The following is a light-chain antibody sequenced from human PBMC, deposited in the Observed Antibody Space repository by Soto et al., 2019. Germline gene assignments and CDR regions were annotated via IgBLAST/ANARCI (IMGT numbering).Light chain of an antibody. CDR1: SSDVGGYNY. CDR3: SSYTSSSTVV. V-gene: IGLV2-14*01. CDR2: DVS. J-gene: IGLJ2*01. Sequence: QSALTQPASVSGSPGQSITISCTGTSSDVGGYNYVSWYQQHPGKAPKLMIYDVSNRPSGVSNRLSGSKSGNTASLTISGLQAEDEAGYYRSSYTSSSTVVFGGGTEQTVL.